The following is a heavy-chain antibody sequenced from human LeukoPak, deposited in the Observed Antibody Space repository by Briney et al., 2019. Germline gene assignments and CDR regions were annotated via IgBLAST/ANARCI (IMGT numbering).Heavy chain of an antibody. J-gene: IGHJ4*02. CDR2: INHSGST. CDR3: ARNLPNSSGWYGGFDY. V-gene: IGHV4-34*01. Sequence: KPSETLSLTFAVYGGSFSGYYWSWIRQPPGKGLEWIGEINHSGSTNYNPSLKSRVTISVDTSKNQFSLKLSSVTAADTAVYYCARNLPNSSGWYGGFDYWGQGTLVTVSS. D-gene: IGHD6-19*01. CDR1: GGSFSGYY.